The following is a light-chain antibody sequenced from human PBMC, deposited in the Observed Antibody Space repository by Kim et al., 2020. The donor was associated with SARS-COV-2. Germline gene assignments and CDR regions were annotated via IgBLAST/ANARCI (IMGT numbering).Light chain of an antibody. J-gene: IGKJ2*01. V-gene: IGKV6-21*02. Sequence: SVTPKEKVTTTCPASQSIHFALPWYQQKPDQPPELLIKYASPSISGVPSRFSGRGSGTDFTLTINGLEAEDAATYYCHQSGGLPYTFGQGTKLEI. CDR1: QSIHFA. CDR2: YAS. CDR3: HQSGGLPYT.